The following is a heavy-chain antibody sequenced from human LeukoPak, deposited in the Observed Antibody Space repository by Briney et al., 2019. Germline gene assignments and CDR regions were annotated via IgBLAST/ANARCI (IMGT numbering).Heavy chain of an antibody. CDR3: ARDPGSRIAVAGTGDY. J-gene: IGHJ4*02. CDR1: GFTFSSYS. CDR2: IWYDGSNK. V-gene: IGHV3-33*01. D-gene: IGHD6-19*01. Sequence: QPGRSLRLSCAASGFTFSSYSMHWVRQAPGKGLEWVAVIWYDGSNKYYADSVKGRFTISRDNSKNTLYLQMNSLRAEDTAVYYCARDPGSRIAVAGTGDYWGQGTLVTVSS.